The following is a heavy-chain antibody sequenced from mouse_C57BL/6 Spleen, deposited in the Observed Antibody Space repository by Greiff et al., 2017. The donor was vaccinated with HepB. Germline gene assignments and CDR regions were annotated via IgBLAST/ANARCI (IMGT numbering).Heavy chain of an antibody. J-gene: IGHJ1*03. CDR1: GYSITSGYY. V-gene: IGHV3-6*01. Sequence: EVHLVESGPGLVKPSQSLSLTCSVTGYSITSGYYWNWIRQFPGNKLEWMGYISYDGSNNYNPSLKNRISITRDTSKNQFFLKLNSVTTEDTATYYCARGYYGSFYWYFDVWGTGTTVTVSS. D-gene: IGHD1-1*01. CDR2: ISYDGSN. CDR3: ARGYYGSFYWYFDV.